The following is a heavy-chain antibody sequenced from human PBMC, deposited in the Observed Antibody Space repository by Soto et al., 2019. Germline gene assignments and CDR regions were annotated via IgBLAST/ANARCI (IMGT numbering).Heavy chain of an antibody. J-gene: IGHJ6*02. CDR3: AREGDSSSSLIAREGMDV. CDR2: INHSGST. Sequence: PSETLSLTCTVSGDSSVSSSSYYWSWIRQPPGKGLEWIGEINHSGSTNYNPSLKSRVTISVDTSKNQFSLKLSSVTAADTAVYYCAREGDSSSSLIAREGMDVWGQGTTVTVSS. V-gene: IGHV4-39*07. D-gene: IGHD6-6*01. CDR1: GDSSVSSSSYY.